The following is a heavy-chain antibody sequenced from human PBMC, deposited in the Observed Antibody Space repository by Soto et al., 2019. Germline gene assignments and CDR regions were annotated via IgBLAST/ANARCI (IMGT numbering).Heavy chain of an antibody. CDR2: IWYDGSNK. V-gene: IGHV3-33*01. D-gene: IGHD6-13*01. CDR1: GFTFSSWG. Sequence: QVQLVESGGGVVQPGRSLRLSCAASGFTFSSWGLHWVRQAPGKGLEWVAVIWYDGSNKYYADSVKGRFTISRDNSKNTLYLQMNSLRAEDTAVYYCSRGRSSSWSSAEYFQHWGQGTLVTVSS. CDR3: SRGRSSSWSSAEYFQH. J-gene: IGHJ1*01.